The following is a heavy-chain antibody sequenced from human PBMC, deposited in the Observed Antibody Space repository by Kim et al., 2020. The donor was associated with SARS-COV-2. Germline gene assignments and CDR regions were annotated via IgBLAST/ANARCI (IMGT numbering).Heavy chain of an antibody. J-gene: IGHJ4*02. D-gene: IGHD5-12*01. Sequence: GGSLRLSCAASGFTFNNYMMTWVRQAPGKGLEWVSVISGSGGSTDYADSVKGRFTISRVNSKHTLYLQMNSLRVEDTAIYYCFADIEGDRSGYTIWGQGTLVTVSS. CDR3: FADIEGDRSGYTI. CDR2: ISGSGGST. CDR1: GFTFNNYM. V-gene: IGHV3-23*01.